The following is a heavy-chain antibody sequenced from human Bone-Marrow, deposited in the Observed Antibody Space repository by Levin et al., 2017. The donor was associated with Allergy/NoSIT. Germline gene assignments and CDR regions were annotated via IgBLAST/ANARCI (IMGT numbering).Heavy chain of an antibody. CDR1: GGSVTNGSYS. Sequence: SETLSLTCTVSGGSVTNGSYSWSWIRQPPGKGLEWIAYIYFTGSTDYNPSLRSRVTISTDTSKSQFSLKLRSVTAADTAVYYCARRSVGRGVNNWFDPWGQGTLVTVSS. J-gene: IGHJ5*02. CDR2: IYFTGST. V-gene: IGHV4-61*01. CDR3: ARRSVGRGVNNWFDP. D-gene: IGHD1-26*01.